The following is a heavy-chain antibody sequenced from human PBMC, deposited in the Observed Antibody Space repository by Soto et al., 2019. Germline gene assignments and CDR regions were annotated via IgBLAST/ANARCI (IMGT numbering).Heavy chain of an antibody. J-gene: IGHJ4*02. CDR3: ARDLEVGAHLYYFHY. CDR1: GFTFSSYD. D-gene: IGHD1-26*01. CDR2: IGTTGDT. V-gene: IGHV3-13*04. Sequence: GGSLRLSCSASGFTFSSYDMHWVRQGTGKGLEWVSAIGTTGDTYYAGSVKGRFTISRENAKNSLYLQMNSLRAEDTAVYYCARDLEVGAHLYYFHYWGLGTLVTVSS.